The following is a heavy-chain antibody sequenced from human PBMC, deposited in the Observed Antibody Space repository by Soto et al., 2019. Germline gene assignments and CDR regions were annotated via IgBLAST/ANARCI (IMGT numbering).Heavy chain of an antibody. CDR2: IYSGGST. Sequence: EVQLVESGGGLVQPGGSLRLSCAASGFTVSSNYMSWVRQAPGKGLEWVSVIYSGGSTYYADSVKGRFTISTHNSKNTLDLQLNSLGAEDKAVYDCARGRMAANFDYWGQGTLVTVSS. D-gene: IGHD6-13*01. V-gene: IGHV3-53*04. CDR3: ARGRMAANFDY. J-gene: IGHJ4*02. CDR1: GFTVSSNY.